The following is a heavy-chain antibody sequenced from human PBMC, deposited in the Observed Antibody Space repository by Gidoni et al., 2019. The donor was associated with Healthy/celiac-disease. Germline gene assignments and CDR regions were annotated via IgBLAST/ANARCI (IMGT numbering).Heavy chain of an antibody. CDR1: GGSISSYY. CDR2: IYYSGST. Sequence: QVQLQESGPGLVKPSETLSLTCTVSGGSISSYYWSWIRQPPGKGLEWIGYIYYSGSTNYNPSLKSRVTISVDTSKNQFSLKLSSVTAADTAVYYCARHPEWVSSYFDYWGQGTLVTVSS. CDR3: ARHPEWVSSYFDY. D-gene: IGHD6-13*01. V-gene: IGHV4-59*08. J-gene: IGHJ4*02.